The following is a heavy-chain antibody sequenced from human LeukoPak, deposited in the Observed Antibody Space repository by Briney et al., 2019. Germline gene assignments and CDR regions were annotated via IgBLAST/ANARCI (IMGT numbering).Heavy chain of an antibody. CDR1: GYTFTGYY. CDR2: INPNSGGT. D-gene: IGHD2-21*02. CDR3: VSIKVTRNYFDY. V-gene: IGHV1-2*02. J-gene: IGHJ4*02. Sequence: ASVKVSCKASGYTFTGYYMHWVRQAPGQGLEWMGWINPNSGGTNYAQKFQGRVTMTRDTSISTAYMELSRLRSDDTAVYYCVSIKVTRNYFDYWGQGTLVTVSS.